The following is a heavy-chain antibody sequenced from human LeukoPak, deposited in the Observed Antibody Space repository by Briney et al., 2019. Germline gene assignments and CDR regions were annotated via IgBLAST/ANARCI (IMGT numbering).Heavy chain of an antibody. CDR2: IIPILGIA. J-gene: IGHJ4*02. CDR1: GGTFSSYT. CDR3: ARDRVGWNFDY. D-gene: IGHD6-19*01. Sequence: SXKVSCKASGGTFSSYTISWVRQAPGQGLEWMGRIIPILGIANYEQKFKGRVTITADKSTSTAYMELSSLRSEDTAVYYCARDRVGWNFDYWGQGTLVTVSS. V-gene: IGHV1-69*04.